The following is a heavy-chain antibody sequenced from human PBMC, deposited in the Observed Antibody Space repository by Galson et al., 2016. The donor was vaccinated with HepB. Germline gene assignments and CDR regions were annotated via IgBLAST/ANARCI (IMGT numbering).Heavy chain of an antibody. D-gene: IGHD3-22*01. J-gene: IGHJ4*02. CDR3: AKGSDYYDSRSLNY. CDR1: GFIFSDYG. V-gene: IGHV3-33*06. CDR2: IWNDGSNK. Sequence: SLRLSCAASGFIFSDYGMHWVRQAPGKGLEWVAVIWNDGSNKYYAGSVKGRFTISRDNSKNTLFLQINSLRADDTAVYFCAKGSDYYDSRSLNYWGQGTPVTVSS.